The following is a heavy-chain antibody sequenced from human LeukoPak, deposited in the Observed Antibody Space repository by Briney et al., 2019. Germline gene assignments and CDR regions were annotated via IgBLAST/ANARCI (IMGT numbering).Heavy chain of an antibody. CDR1: GGSISSGGYY. CDR2: IYHSGST. CDR3: ATTGLLGDIP. Sequence: SETLSLTCTVSGGSISSGGYYWSWIRQPPGKGLEWIGYIYHSGSTYYNPSLESRVTISVDRSKNQFSLKLSSVTAADTAVYYCATTGLLGDIPWGQGTLVTVSS. V-gene: IGHV4-30-2*01. D-gene: IGHD3-10*01. J-gene: IGHJ5*02.